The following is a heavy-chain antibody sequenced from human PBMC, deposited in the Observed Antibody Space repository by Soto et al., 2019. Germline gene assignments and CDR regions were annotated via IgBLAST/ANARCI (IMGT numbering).Heavy chain of an antibody. J-gene: IGHJ4*02. CDR1: GFTFSNAW. CDR2: IKSKTDGGTT. CDR3: TANLWFGESGIY. D-gene: IGHD3-10*01. Sequence: GGSLRLSCAASGFTFSNAWMSWVRQAPGKGLEWVGRIKSKTDGGTTDYAAPVKGRFTISRDDSKNTLYLQMNSLKTEDTAVYYCTANLWFGESGIYWGQGTLVTVSS. V-gene: IGHV3-15*01.